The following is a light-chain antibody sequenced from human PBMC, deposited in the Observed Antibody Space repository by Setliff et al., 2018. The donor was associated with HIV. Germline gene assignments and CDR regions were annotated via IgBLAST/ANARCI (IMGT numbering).Light chain of an antibody. CDR2: YDD. CDR1: SSNIGNNG. CDR3: AAWDDRLNGVV. J-gene: IGLJ2*01. V-gene: IGLV1-36*01. Sequence: QRVTISCSGSSSNIGNNGVNWYQQLPGKAPKLLIYYDDLLPSGVSDRFSGSKSGTSASLAISGLQSEDKADYYCAAWDDRLNGVVFGGGTKVTVL.